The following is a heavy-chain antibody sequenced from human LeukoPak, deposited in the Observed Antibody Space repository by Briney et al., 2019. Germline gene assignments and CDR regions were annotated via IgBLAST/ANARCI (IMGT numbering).Heavy chain of an antibody. V-gene: IGHV3-30*03. J-gene: IGHJ4*02. CDR3: ARDLGSALDD. Sequence: GGSLRLSCAASGFTFNNYGMHWVRQAPGKGLEWVALISFDGYSQGYTDSVKGRFNISRDNSRNTLYLQMTRLRPRDTAVYYCARDLGSALDDWGQGTLVTASS. CDR1: GFTFNNYG. D-gene: IGHD6-19*01. CDR2: ISFDGYSQ.